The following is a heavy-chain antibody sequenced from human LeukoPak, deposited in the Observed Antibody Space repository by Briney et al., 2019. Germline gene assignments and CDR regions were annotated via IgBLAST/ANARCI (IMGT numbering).Heavy chain of an antibody. V-gene: IGHV3-9*01. D-gene: IGHD2-15*01. CDR1: GFTFDDYA. Sequence: GGSLRLSCAASGFTFDDYAMHWVRQAPGKGLEWVSGISWNSGSIGYADSVKGRFTISRDNAKNSLYLQMNGLRAEDTALYYCAKGGSVVVAAKIDYWGQGTLVTVSS. J-gene: IGHJ4*02. CDR2: ISWNSGSI. CDR3: AKGGSVVVAAKIDY.